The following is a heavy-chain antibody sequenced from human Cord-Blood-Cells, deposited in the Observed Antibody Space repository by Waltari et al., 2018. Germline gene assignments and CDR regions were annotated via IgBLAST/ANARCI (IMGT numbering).Heavy chain of an antibody. V-gene: IGHV1-3*01. CDR1: GYTFTSYA. CDR2: INAGNGNT. Sequence: QVQLVQSGAEVKKPGASVKVSCKASGYTFTSYAMHWVRQAPGQRLEWMGWINAGNGNTKYSQKFQGRVTITRDTSASTAYMELSSLRSEDTAVYYCAKDRDVYNYFDYWGQGTLVTVSS. CDR3: AKDRDVYNYFDY. J-gene: IGHJ4*02. D-gene: IGHD1-1*01.